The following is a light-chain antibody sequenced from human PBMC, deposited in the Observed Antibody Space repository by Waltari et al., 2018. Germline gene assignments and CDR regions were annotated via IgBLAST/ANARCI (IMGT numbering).Light chain of an antibody. CDR3: SSYAGNNNVV. CDR1: SSDVGGYNY. J-gene: IGLJ2*01. CDR2: EVS. Sequence: TQSPLSLPVTPGEPASISCTGTSSDVGGYNYVSWYQQHPGKAPKLMIYEVSKRPSGVPDRFSGSKSGNTAYLTVSGLRAEDEADYYCSSYAGNNNVVFGGGTKLTVL. V-gene: IGLV2-8*01.